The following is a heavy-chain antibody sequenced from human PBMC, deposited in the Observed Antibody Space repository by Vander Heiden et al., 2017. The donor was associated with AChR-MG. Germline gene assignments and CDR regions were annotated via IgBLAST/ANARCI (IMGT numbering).Heavy chain of an antibody. CDR1: GFTFSSYG. CDR3: AKGTTGMTENWYFDL. CDR2: ISYAGSNE. V-gene: IGHV3-30*18. D-gene: IGHD1-1*01. J-gene: IGHJ2*01. Sequence: QVQLVESGGGVVQPGRSLRLSCAAPGFTFSSYGMHWVRQAPGKGLEWVAVISYAGSNENHADSVKGRFTISRDNSKNTLYLQMNSLRAEDTAVYYCAKGTTGMTENWYFDLWGRGTLVTVSS.